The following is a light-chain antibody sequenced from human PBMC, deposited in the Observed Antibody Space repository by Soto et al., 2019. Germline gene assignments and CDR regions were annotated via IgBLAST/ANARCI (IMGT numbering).Light chain of an antibody. Sequence: QSALTQPASVSGSPGQSITISCTGTSSDVGANIFVSWYQQHPGKVPKLMIYTVSSRPSGVSQRFSGSKSGNTASLTISGLQAEDEADYYCSSYTSSYVFGTGTKLTVL. V-gene: IGLV2-14*01. CDR2: TVS. J-gene: IGLJ1*01. CDR3: SSYTSSYV. CDR1: SSDVGANIF.